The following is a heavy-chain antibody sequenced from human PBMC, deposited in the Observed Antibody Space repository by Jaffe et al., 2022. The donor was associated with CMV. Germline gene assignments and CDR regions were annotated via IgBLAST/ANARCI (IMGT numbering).Heavy chain of an antibody. CDR2: ISSSSSYI. V-gene: IGHV3-21*01. CDR1: GFTFSSYS. J-gene: IGHJ4*02. CDR3: ARDHGYSSSSAHDY. Sequence: EVQLVESGGGLVKPGGSLRLSCAASGFTFSSYSMNWVRQAPGKGLEWVSSISSSSSYIYYADSVKGRFTISRDNAKNSLYLQMNSLRAEDTAVYYCARDHGYSSSSAHDYWGQGTLVTVSS. D-gene: IGHD6-6*01.